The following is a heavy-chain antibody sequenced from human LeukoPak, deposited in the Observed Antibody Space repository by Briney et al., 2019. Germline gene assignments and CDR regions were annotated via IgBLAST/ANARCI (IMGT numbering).Heavy chain of an antibody. V-gene: IGHV3-53*04. CDR1: GFTVSSNY. J-gene: IGHJ4*02. CDR2: IYSGGST. Sequence: GGSLRLSCAASGFTVSSNYMSWVRQAPGKGLEWVSVIYSGGSTYSADSVKGRFTISRHNSKNTLYLQMNSLRAEDTAVYYCACHNSGIYYYDSSGYLGYWGQGTLVTVSS. CDR3: ACHNSGIYYYDSSGYLGY. D-gene: IGHD3-22*01.